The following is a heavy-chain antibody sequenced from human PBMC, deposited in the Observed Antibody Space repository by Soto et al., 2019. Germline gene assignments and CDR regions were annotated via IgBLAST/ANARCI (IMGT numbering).Heavy chain of an antibody. J-gene: IGHJ6*02. V-gene: IGHV3-48*03. CDR2: ISSSGSTI. CDR1: GFTFSSYE. CDR3: AKVQHSSSWDV. Sequence: GGSLRLSCAASGFTFSSYEMNWVRQAPGKGLEWVSYISSSGSTIYYADSVKGRFTISRDNAKNSLYLQMNSLRAEDTAVYYCAKVQHSSSWDVWGQGTTVTVSS. D-gene: IGHD6-13*01.